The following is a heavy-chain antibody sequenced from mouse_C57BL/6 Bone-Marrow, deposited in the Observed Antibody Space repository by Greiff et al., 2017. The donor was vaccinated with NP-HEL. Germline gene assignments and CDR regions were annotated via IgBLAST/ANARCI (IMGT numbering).Heavy chain of an antibody. CDR3: ARGDPWFAY. CDR2: IYPGGGYT. D-gene: IGHD3-3*01. V-gene: IGHV1-63*01. J-gene: IGHJ3*01. Sequence: LQESGAELVRPGTSVKMSCKASGYTFTNYWIGWAKQRPGHGLEWIGDIYPGGGYTNYNEKFKGKATLTADKSSSTAYMQFSSLTSEDSAIYYCARGDPWFAYWGQGTLVTVSA. CDR1: GYTFTNYW.